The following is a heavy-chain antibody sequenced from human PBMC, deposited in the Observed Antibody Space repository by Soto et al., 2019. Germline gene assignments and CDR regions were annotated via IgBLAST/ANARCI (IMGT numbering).Heavy chain of an antibody. J-gene: IGHJ6*02. CDR2: ISWDGGST. V-gene: IGHV3-43*01. CDR1: GFTFHDYS. Sequence: PGGCLRLSCAAAGFTFHDYSMHWVRQAPGKGLEWVSLISWDGGSTYYADSVKGRFTISRDNSKNSLYLQMNSLRTEDTALYYFATGPDYCYYRMDVWGQGTRVTVS. CDR3: ATGPDYCYYRMDV.